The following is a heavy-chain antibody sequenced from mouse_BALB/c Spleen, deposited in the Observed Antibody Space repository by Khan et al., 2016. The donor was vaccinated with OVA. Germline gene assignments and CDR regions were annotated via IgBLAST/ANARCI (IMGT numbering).Heavy chain of an antibody. CDR3: TRLAYYYDSEGFAY. CDR2: VSTGGGYT. Sequence: EVELVESGGDLVKPGGSLKLSCAASGFTFSTYGMSWVRQTPDKRLEWVATVSTGGGYTYYPDSVKGRFTISRDHAKNTLYLQIIGLKSEDTAMFYCTRLAYYYDSEGFAYWGQGTLVTVSA. J-gene: IGHJ3*01. CDR1: GFTFSTYG. D-gene: IGHD1-1*01. V-gene: IGHV5-6*01.